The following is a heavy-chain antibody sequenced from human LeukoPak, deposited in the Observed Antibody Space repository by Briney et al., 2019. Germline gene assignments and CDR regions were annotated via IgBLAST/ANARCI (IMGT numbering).Heavy chain of an antibody. D-gene: IGHD6-13*01. J-gene: IGHJ4*02. Sequence: GGSLRLSCAVSGFSVSGYWMTWVRQAPGKGLEWVANIKQDGSEKNYVDSVKGRFTISRDNAENPLFLQMNSLRVEDTAVYYCAREWQGGIAAAGTRIEGDYWGQGTLVAVSP. V-gene: IGHV3-7*01. CDR3: AREWQGGIAAAGTRIEGDY. CDR2: IKQDGSEK. CDR1: GFSVSGYW.